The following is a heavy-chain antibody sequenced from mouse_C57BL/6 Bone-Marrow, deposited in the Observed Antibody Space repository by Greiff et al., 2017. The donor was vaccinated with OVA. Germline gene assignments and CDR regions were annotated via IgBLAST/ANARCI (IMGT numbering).Heavy chain of an antibody. J-gene: IGHJ1*03. Sequence: EVQLVESEGGLVQPGSSMKLSCTASGFTFSDYYMAWVRQVPEKGLEWVANINYDGSSTYYLASLKSRFIISRDNAKNMLYLQMSSLKSEDTDTYNWARGGWDWYFDVWGTGTTVTGSA. V-gene: IGHV5-16*01. CDR2: INYDGSST. D-gene: IGHD3-3*01. CDR3: ARGGWDWYFDV. CDR1: GFTFSDYY.